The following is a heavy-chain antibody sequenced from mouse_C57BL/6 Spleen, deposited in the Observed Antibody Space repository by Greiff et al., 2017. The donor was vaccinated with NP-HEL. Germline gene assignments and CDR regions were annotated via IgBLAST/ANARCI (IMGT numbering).Heavy chain of an antibody. CDR1: GYTFTSYW. Sequence: EVQLQQSGTVLARPGASVKMSCKTSGYTFTSYWMHWVKQRPGQGLEWIGAIYPGNSDTSYNQKFKGKAKLTAVTSASTAYMERSSLTNEDSAVYYCTSAAMVSYAMDYWGQGTSVTVSS. V-gene: IGHV1-5*01. J-gene: IGHJ4*01. CDR3: TSAAMVSYAMDY. CDR2: IYPGNSDT. D-gene: IGHD2-2*01.